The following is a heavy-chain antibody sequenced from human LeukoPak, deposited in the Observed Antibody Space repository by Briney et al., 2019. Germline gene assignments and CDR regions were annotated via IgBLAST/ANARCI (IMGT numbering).Heavy chain of an antibody. D-gene: IGHD7-27*01. CDR3: VRTPPNWGFDY. CDR1: GYTFTGYY. Sequence: ASVTVSCKASGYTFTGYYMHWVRQAPGQGLEWMGRINPNSGGTNYAQKFQGRVTMTSDSSISTAYMELSSLRSEDTAIYYCVRTPPNWGFDYWGQGTLVTVSS. CDR2: INPNSGGT. J-gene: IGHJ4*02. V-gene: IGHV1-2*06.